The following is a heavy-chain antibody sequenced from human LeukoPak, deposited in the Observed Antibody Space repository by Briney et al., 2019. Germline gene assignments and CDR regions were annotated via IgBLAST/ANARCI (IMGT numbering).Heavy chain of an antibody. CDR2: INHSGSS. J-gene: IGHJ5*02. V-gene: IGHV4-34*01. CDR3: ARGRPNYCSSTSCYTWRWFDP. D-gene: IGHD2-2*02. Sequence: SETLSLTCAVYGGSFSGYYWSWIRQPPGKGLEWIGEINHSGSSNYNPSLKSRVTISVDRSKNQFSLKLSSVTAADTAVYYCARGRPNYCSSTSCYTWRWFDPWGQGTLVTVSS. CDR1: GGSFSGYY.